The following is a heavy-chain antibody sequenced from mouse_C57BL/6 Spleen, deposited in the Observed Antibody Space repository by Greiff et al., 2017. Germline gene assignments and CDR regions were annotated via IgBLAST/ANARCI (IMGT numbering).Heavy chain of an antibody. D-gene: IGHD4-1*01. V-gene: IGHV1-69*01. CDR1: GYTFTSYW. CDR2: IDPSDSYT. J-gene: IGHJ2*01. Sequence: VQLQQPGAELVMPGASVKLSCKASGYTFTSYWMHWVKQRPGQGLEWIGEIDPSDSYTNYNQKFKGKSTLTVGKASSTAYMQLSSLTAEDSAVYYCAREAGRGYFDYWGQGTTLTVSS. CDR3: AREAGRGYFDY.